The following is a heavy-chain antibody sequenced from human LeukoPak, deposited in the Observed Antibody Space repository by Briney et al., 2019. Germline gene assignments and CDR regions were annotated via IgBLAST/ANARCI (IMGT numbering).Heavy chain of an antibody. CDR1: GFTFSSYG. J-gene: IGHJ4*02. V-gene: IGHV3-30*18. D-gene: IGHD3-22*01. Sequence: GGSLRLSCAASGFTFSSYGMHWVRQAPGKGLEWVAVISYDGSNKYYADSVKGRFTISRDNSKNTLYLQMNSLRAEDTAVYYCAKWNYGSSGFDYWGQGTLVTVSS. CDR2: ISYDGSNK. CDR3: AKWNYGSSGFDY.